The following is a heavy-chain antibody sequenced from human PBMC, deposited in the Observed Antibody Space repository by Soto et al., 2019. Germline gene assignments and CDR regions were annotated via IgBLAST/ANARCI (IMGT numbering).Heavy chain of an antibody. D-gene: IGHD5-12*01. CDR2: IYYSGST. J-gene: IGHJ4*02. V-gene: IGHV4-30-4*01. CDR1: GGSISSGDHY. CDR3: APVGIGTTTVDY. Sequence: SETLSLTCTVSGGSISSGDHYWSWIRQPPGKGLEWIGYIYYSGSTYYNPSLKSRITISMDRSKNHFSLKLTSVTAADTAIYYCAPVGIGTTTVDYWGQGTLVTVSS.